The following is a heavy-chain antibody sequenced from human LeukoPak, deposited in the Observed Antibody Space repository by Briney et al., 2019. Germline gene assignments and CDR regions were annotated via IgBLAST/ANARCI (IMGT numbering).Heavy chain of an antibody. CDR2: VHKTGNT. CDR3: ARELLGAPTRGAY. Sequence: PSETLSLTCALSTVSGSSGNWWSWVRQPPGKGLEWIGEVHKTGNTNYNPSLKTRVTISIDASKNQLSLELTSVTAADTAVYYCARELLGAPTRGAYWGQGTRVTVTS. J-gene: IGHJ4*02. V-gene: IGHV4-4*02. D-gene: IGHD1-26*01. CDR1: TVSGSSGNW.